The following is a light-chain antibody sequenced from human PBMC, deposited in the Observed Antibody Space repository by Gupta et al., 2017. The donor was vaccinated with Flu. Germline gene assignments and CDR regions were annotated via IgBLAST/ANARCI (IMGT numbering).Light chain of an antibody. J-gene: IGKJ4*01. CDR3: QQLNSYPRAS. CDR2: AAS. V-gene: IGKV1-9*01. CDR1: QGISSY. Sequence: DIQLTQSPSFLSAPVGDRVTITCRASQGISSYLAWYQQKPGKAPKLLIYAASTLQSGVPSRFSGSGSGTEFTLTISGLQPEDFATYYCQQLNSYPRASFGGGTKVEIK.